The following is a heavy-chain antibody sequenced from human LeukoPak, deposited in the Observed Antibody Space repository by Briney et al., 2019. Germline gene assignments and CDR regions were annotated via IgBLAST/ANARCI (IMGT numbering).Heavy chain of an antibody. Sequence: GGSLRLSCAASGFTFSDYYMSWIRQAPGKGLEWVSYISNSGGSIYYADSVKGRFTISRDNAKNSLYLQMNSLRAEDTAVYYCAGARGLGPGGWFDPWGQGTLVTVSS. CDR2: ISNSGGSI. D-gene: IGHD3-10*01. CDR3: AGARGLGPGGWFDP. CDR1: GFTFSDYY. J-gene: IGHJ5*02. V-gene: IGHV3-11*01.